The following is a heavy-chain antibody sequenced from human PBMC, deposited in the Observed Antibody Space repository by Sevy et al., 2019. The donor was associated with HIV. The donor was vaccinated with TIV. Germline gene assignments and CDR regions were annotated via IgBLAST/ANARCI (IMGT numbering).Heavy chain of an antibody. CDR2: IRTKAYGGTT. CDR3: TRGRYTYVPFDY. Sequence: GGSLRLSCTPSGFTFGDYAMNWFRQAPGKGLEWVGFIRTKAYGGTTEYAASVKGRFTISRDDSKSIAYLQMNSLKTEDTAVYYCTRGRYTYVPFDYWGQGTLVTVSS. J-gene: IGHJ4*02. CDR1: GFTFGDYA. V-gene: IGHV3-49*03. D-gene: IGHD3-10*02.